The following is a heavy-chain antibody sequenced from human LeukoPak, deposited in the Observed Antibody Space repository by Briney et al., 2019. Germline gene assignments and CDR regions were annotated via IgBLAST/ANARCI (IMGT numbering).Heavy chain of an antibody. J-gene: IGHJ4*02. CDR1: GFTFSAYW. Sequence: PGGSLRLSCVVSGFTFSAYWMHWVRQAPGQGLVWVARINTDGSSASYGGSVQGRFTVSRDNAKNTLYLQLNSLRAEDTAVYYCVRDVWGDRDGFFDYWGQGTLATVSS. D-gene: IGHD5-24*01. V-gene: IGHV3-74*01. CDR3: VRDVWGDRDGFFDY. CDR2: INTDGSSA.